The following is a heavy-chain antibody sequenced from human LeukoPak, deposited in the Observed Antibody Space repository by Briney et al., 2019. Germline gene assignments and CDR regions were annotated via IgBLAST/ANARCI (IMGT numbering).Heavy chain of an antibody. CDR1: GGSISSNSYY. CDR3: ARHPLTPPTWFDP. V-gene: IGHV4-39*01. Sequence: PSETLSLTCTVSGGSISSNSYYWGWIRQPPGKGLEWIGSIYYSGITYYNPSLKSRVTISIDTSKNQFSLSLTSVTAADTAVYYCARHPLTPPTWFDPWGQGTLVTVSS. D-gene: IGHD2-15*01. J-gene: IGHJ5*02. CDR2: IYYSGIT.